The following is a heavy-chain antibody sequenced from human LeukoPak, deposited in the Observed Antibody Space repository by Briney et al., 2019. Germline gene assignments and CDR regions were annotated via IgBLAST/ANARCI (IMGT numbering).Heavy chain of an antibody. D-gene: IGHD3-16*01. CDR1: GFTFSSDG. J-gene: IGHJ5*02. Sequence: GGSLRLSCAASGFTFSSDGMHWVRQAPGKGLEWVAFIRYDGSNKYYADSVKGRFTISRDNSKNTLYLQMKSLRAEDTAVYYCARGVGLGGWFDPWGQGTLVTVSS. CDR3: ARGVGLGGWFDP. CDR2: IRYDGSNK. V-gene: IGHV3-30*02.